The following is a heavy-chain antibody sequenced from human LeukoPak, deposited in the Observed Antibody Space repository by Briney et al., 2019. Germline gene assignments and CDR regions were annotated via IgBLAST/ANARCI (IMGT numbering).Heavy chain of an antibody. D-gene: IGHD6-13*01. Sequence: GGSLRLSCAASGFTFSSYWMSWVRQAPGKGLEWVANIKQDGSEKYYVDSVKGRFTISRDNAKNSLYLQMNSLRAEDTAVYYCARERQQLVPHFDYWGQGTLVTVSS. V-gene: IGHV3-7*01. CDR3: ARERQQLVPHFDY. J-gene: IGHJ4*02. CDR2: IKQDGSEK. CDR1: GFTFSSYW.